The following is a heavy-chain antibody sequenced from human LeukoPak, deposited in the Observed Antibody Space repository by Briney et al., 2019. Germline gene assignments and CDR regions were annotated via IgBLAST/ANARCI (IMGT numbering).Heavy chain of an antibody. CDR1: GYIFRRYY. CDR3: ARYVAAAGTFGDY. D-gene: IGHD6-13*01. V-gene: IGHV1-46*01. CDR2: LNPDGGST. J-gene: IGHJ4*02. Sequence: ASVKLSCKASGYIFRRYYMHWVRQAPGQGLEWMGILNPDGGSTGYSQRFQDRINMTMDTSTNSFYMELRSLTSDDTAVYYCARYVAAAGTFGDYWGQGTLVTVSS.